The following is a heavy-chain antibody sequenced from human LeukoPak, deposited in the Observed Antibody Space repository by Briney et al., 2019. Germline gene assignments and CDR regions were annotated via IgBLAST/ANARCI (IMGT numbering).Heavy chain of an antibody. CDR1: GFTFSSHW. CDR2: IKKDGSEK. D-gene: IGHD5-18*01. CDR3: ARDLSGIAGYTYGRGIDY. Sequence: GGSLRLSCAASGFTFSSHWMSWVRQAPGKGLEWVANIKKDGSEKYYVDAVKGRFTISRDNAKTSLYLQMNSLRAEDTAVYYCARDLSGIAGYTYGRGIDYWGQGTLVTVSS. J-gene: IGHJ4*02. V-gene: IGHV3-7*01.